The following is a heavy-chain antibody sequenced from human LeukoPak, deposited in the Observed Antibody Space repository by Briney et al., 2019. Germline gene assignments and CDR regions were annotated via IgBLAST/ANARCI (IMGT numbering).Heavy chain of an antibody. CDR3: ARQGLGYLDWSVDS. D-gene: IGHD3-3*01. CDR1: GFRFTSYW. Sequence: GESLKISCKGSGFRFTSYWIGWVRQMPGKGLEWMGTIYPGDSDTRYSPSFQGQVTISFDKSINTAYLQWSSLKASDTAVYYCARQGLGYLDWSVDSWGQGTLVTVSS. J-gene: IGHJ4*02. CDR2: IYPGDSDT. V-gene: IGHV5-51*01.